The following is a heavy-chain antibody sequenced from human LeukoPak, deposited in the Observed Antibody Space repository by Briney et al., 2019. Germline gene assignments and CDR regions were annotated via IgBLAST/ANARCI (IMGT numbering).Heavy chain of an antibody. CDR1: GYSFTSYW. CDR3: ARTAGLSSYYDGFDY. Sequence: GESLKISCKGSGYSFTSYWIGWVRQMPGKGLEWMGIIYPGDSDTRYSPSFQGQVTISADKSISTAYLQWSSLKASDTAMYYCARTAGLSSYYDGFDYWGQGTLVTVSS. V-gene: IGHV5-51*01. J-gene: IGHJ4*02. D-gene: IGHD3-22*01. CDR2: IYPGDSDT.